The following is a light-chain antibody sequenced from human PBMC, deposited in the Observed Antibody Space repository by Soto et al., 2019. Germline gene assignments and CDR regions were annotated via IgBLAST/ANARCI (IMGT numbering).Light chain of an antibody. CDR3: QQRSNWPPSIT. V-gene: IGKV3-11*01. CDR2: DAS. J-gene: IGKJ5*01. CDR1: QSISNY. Sequence: EIVLTQPPVTLSLSPGQGAALSCMAIQSISNYLAWYQQKPGQAPRLLIYDASNRATGTPARFSGSGSGTDFTLTISSLEPEDFAVYYCQQRSNWPPSITFGQGTRLEIK.